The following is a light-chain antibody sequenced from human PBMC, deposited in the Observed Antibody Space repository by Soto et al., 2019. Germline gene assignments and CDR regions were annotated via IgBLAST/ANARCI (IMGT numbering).Light chain of an antibody. CDR1: ESIDNW. V-gene: IGKV1-5*01. CDR3: QQYNSYST. J-gene: IGKJ1*01. Sequence: DIQMTQSPSTLSAAVGDTVTITCRASESIDNWLAWYQQKPGKAPKLLIYDASSLESGVPSRCSGSGSGTESTLTISSLQPDDFATYYCQQYNSYSTFGQGTKGDIK. CDR2: DAS.